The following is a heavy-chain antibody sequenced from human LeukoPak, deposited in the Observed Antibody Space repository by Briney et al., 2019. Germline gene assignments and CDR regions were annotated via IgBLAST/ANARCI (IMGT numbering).Heavy chain of an antibody. J-gene: IGHJ4*02. V-gene: IGHV3-30*03. CDR2: ISYDGSNK. CDR3: VRDPAFGELLSCFDY. CDR1: GFTFSSHG. Sequence: PGGSLRLSCAASGFTFSSHGMHWVRQAPGKGLEWVAVISYDGSNKYYADSVKGRFTISRDNSKNTLYLQMNSLRAEDTAVYSCVRDPAFGELLSCFDYWGQGTLVTVSS. D-gene: IGHD3-10*01.